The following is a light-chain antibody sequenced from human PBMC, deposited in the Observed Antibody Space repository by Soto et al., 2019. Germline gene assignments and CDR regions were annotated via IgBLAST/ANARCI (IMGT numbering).Light chain of an antibody. CDR3: QQYNSYPIT. Sequence: DIQMTQSPSTLSASVGDRVTITCRASQSISSWLAWYQQKPGKAPKLLIYDASNLERGVPSRLSGSGSGTEFTLTISSLKPDDFATYDCQQYNSYPITFGQGTRLEIK. CDR2: DAS. CDR1: QSISSW. J-gene: IGKJ5*01. V-gene: IGKV1-5*01.